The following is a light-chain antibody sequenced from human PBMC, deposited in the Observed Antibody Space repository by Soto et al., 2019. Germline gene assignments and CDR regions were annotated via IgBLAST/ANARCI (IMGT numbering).Light chain of an antibody. CDR1: SSDVGAYNY. Sequence: QSALTQPPSASGSPGQSVTISCTGTSSDVGAYNYVSWYQHRPGKAPKLMIYEVTKRPSGVPDRFSASKSGDTASLTVSGLRAEDEADYYCSSYAGSNMGVFGSGTKVTVL. J-gene: IGLJ1*01. V-gene: IGLV2-8*01. CDR3: SSYAGSNMGV. CDR2: EVT.